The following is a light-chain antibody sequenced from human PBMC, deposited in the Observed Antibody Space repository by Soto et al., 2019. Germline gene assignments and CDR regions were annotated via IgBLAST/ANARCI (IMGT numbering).Light chain of an antibody. CDR3: QQRSNWPRT. J-gene: IGKJ1*01. CDR1: QSVSSY. Sequence: MVLTQSPATLSLSPRERATLSCRASQSVSSYLAWYQQKPGQAPRLLIYDASNRATGIPARFSGSGSGTDFTLTISSLEPEDFAVYYCQQRSNWPRTFGQGTKVDI. V-gene: IGKV3-11*01. CDR2: DAS.